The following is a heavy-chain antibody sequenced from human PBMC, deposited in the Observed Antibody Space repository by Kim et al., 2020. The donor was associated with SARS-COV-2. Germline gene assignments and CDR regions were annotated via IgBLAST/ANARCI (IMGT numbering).Heavy chain of an antibody. D-gene: IGHD6-13*01. V-gene: IGHV4-59*13. Sequence: SETLSLTCTVSGGSISSYYWSWIRQPPGKGLEWIGYIYYSGSTNYNPSLKSRVTISVDTSKNQFSLKLSSVTAADTAVYYCARDMGRAAAGHYGMDVWGQGTTVTVSS. CDR3: ARDMGRAAAGHYGMDV. CDR2: IYYSGST. CDR1: GGSISSYY. J-gene: IGHJ6*02.